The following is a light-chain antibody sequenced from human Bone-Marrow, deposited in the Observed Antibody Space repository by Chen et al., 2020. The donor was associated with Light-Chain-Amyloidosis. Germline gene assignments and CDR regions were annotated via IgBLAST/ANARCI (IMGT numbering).Light chain of an antibody. J-gene: IGLJ3*02. V-gene: IGLV3-21*02. CDR2: DDS. CDR1: NIGSTS. Sequence: SYVLTQPSSVSVAPGQTATLACGGNNIGSTSEHWYQQTQGQAPLLVVYDDSDRPSGIPERLSGCNAGNTATLTISRVEAGDEAYYYCQVWDRSRDRPVFGGGTKLTVL. CDR3: QVWDRSRDRPV.